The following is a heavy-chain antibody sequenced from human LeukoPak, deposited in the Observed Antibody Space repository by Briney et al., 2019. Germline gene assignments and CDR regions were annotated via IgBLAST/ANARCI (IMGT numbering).Heavy chain of an antibody. CDR2: IYCDDDK. Sequence: SGPTLVNPTQTLTLTCTFSVFSLSARGVGVAWIRQPPGKPLEWLALIYCDDDKRYSPSLKSRLTITTDTSKNQVVITMTNMDPVDTATYYCAHRQNYYDSSIFDYWGQGTLVTVSS. V-gene: IGHV2-5*02. J-gene: IGHJ4*02. CDR3: AHRQNYYDSSIFDY. D-gene: IGHD3-22*01. CDR1: VFSLSARGVG.